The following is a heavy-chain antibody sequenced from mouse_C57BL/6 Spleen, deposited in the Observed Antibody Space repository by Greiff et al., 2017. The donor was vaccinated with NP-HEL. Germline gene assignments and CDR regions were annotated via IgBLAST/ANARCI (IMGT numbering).Heavy chain of an antibody. J-gene: IGHJ4*01. CDR3: ARSRTTVVSLDY. CDR1: GYTFTSYW. CDR2: IHPNSGST. V-gene: IGHV1-64*01. D-gene: IGHD1-1*01. Sequence: QVQLQQPGAELVKPGASVKLSCKASGYTFTSYWMHWVKQRPGQGLEWIGMIHPNSGSTNYNEKFKSKATLTVDKSSSTAYMQLSSLTSEDSAVHYCARSRTTVVSLDYWGQGTSVTASS.